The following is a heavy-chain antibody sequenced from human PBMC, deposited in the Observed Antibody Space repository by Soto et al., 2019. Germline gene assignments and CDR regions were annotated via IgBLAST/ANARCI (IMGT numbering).Heavy chain of an antibody. J-gene: IGHJ3*02. Sequence: ASVKVSCKASGYTFTSYYMHWVRQAPGQGLEWMGRINANSGNTNYAQKLQGRVTMTTDTSTSTAYMELRSLRSDDTAVYYCARDIVVVPAAMHAFDIWGQGTMVTVSS. CDR2: INANSGNT. D-gene: IGHD2-2*01. CDR3: ARDIVVVPAAMHAFDI. CDR1: GYTFTSYY. V-gene: IGHV1-18*04.